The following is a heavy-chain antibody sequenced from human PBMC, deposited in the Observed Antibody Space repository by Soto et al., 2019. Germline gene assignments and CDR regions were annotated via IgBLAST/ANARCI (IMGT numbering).Heavy chain of an antibody. Sequence: GASVKVSCAASGFSFSSYDMHWVRQPTGKGLEWVSAIGTVGDTYYPDSVKGRFTISRENAGNSLYLQMNSLRAEDTAVYYCARGSPYGPCDYWGQGTLVTVSS. CDR2: IGTVGDT. J-gene: IGHJ4*02. V-gene: IGHV3-13*01. D-gene: IGHD2-21*01. CDR1: GFSFSSYD. CDR3: ARGSPYGPCDY.